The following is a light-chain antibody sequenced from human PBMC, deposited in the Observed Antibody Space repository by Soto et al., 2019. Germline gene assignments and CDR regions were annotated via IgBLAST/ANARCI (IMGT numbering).Light chain of an antibody. Sequence: QSALTQPPSASGTPGQRVTISCSGSSSNIGTDDVFWYLQLPGTAPKLLIYRNNQRPSGVSDRFSGSKSGTSASLAISGLRSEDEADYYCAAWDASLSGYVFGTGTKVTVL. CDR2: RNN. V-gene: IGLV1-47*01. CDR3: AAWDASLSGYV. CDR1: SSNIGTDD. J-gene: IGLJ1*01.